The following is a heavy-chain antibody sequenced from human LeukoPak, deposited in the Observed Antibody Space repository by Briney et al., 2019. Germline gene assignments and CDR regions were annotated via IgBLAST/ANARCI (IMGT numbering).Heavy chain of an antibody. CDR1: GFTFSSYA. CDR3: ARGRIDMIRGEGSWFDP. J-gene: IGHJ5*02. V-gene: IGHV3-48*02. Sequence: GGSLRLSCAASGFTFSSYAMHWVRQAPGMGLEWVSYISEGSSTIYYADSVQGRFTISRDNAKNSLYLQMNSLRDEDTAVYYCARGRIDMIRGEGSWFDPWGQGTLVTVSS. CDR2: ISEGSSTI. D-gene: IGHD3-10*01.